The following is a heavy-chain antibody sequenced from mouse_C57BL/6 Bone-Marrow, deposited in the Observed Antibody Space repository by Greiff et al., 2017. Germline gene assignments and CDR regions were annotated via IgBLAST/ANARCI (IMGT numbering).Heavy chain of an antibody. J-gene: IGHJ4*01. CDR3: AGGDYHRDDGGLYAMDY. CDR1: GYTFTSYW. V-gene: IGHV1-61*01. Sequence: VKLQQPGAELVRPGSSVKLSCKASGYTFTSYWMHWVKQRPGQGLEWIGNIYPSDSETNYNQKFKDKATLTVDKSSSTAYMQLSSLTSEDSAVYYCAGGDYHRDDGGLYAMDYWGQGTSVTVSA. D-gene: IGHD5-5*01. CDR2: IYPSDSET.